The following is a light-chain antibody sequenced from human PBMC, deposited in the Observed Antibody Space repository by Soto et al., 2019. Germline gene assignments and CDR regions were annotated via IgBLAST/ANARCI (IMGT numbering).Light chain of an antibody. CDR3: SSYTTSSTRV. V-gene: IGLV2-14*01. CDR2: EVT. Sequence: QSALTQPPSASGFPGQSVTISCTGTSSDVGYYDYVSWYQQHPGKAPKLLIYEVTYRPSGVSDRFSGSKSAYTASLTISGLQPEDEADYYCSSYTTSSTRVFGTGTKVTVL. CDR1: SSDVGYYDY. J-gene: IGLJ1*01.